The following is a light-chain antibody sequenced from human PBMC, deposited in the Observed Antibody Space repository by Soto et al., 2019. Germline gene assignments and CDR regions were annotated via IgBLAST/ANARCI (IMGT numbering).Light chain of an antibody. J-gene: IGKJ5*01. CDR3: QHRDLWPIT. CDR1: QTVSSNF. V-gene: IGKV3D-20*02. Sequence: ILFTKSPGTISLSTEARVSIPLRASQTVSSNFVAWFQQTHGQPPRLVIHDAYNRDTGIPPRFSGSGSGTDFTLTVCSLEPEDCKGYYCQHRDLWPITSCQGTRLEI. CDR2: DAY.